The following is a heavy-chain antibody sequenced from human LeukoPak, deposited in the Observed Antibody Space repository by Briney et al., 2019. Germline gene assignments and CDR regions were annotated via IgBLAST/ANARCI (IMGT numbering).Heavy chain of an antibody. D-gene: IGHD1-1*01. CDR3: AREGPSGHPPGY. CDR1: GYTFNSYA. V-gene: IGHV1-3*01. J-gene: IGHJ4*02. Sequence: ASVKVSCKASGYTFNSYAIHWVRQAPGQRLEWMGWINAGSGNTKYSQKFQGRVTITRDTSASTAYMELSSLRSEDTAVYYCAREGPSGHPPGYWGQGTLVTVSS. CDR2: INAGSGNT.